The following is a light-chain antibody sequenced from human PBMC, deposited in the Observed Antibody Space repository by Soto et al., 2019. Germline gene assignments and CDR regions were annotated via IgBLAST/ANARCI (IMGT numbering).Light chain of an antibody. J-gene: IGKJ2*01. V-gene: IGKV4-1*01. CDR2: WAS. Sequence: DIVMTQSPDSLAVSLGERATINCKSSQSVLHSSNNKNYLAWYQQKPGQPPKLLIYWASTRESGVPDRFSGTGSGTNFTPTIRSMQLEDVAVYHCQPYYIIPTAFGQGTKLELK. CDR1: QSVLHSSNNKNY. CDR3: QPYYIIPTA.